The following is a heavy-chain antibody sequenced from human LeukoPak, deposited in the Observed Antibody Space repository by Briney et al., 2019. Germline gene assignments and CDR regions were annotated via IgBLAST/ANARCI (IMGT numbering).Heavy chain of an antibody. J-gene: IGHJ4*02. CDR3: AGADRKVGATSRFDY. CDR2: IYTSGST. D-gene: IGHD1-26*01. Sequence: PSETLSPTCTVSGGSISSGSYYWSWIRQPAGKGLEWIGRIYTSGSTNYNPSLKSRVTISVDTSKNQFSLKLSSVTAADTAVCYCAGADRKVGATSRFDYWGQGTLVTVSS. V-gene: IGHV4-61*02. CDR1: GGSISSGSYY.